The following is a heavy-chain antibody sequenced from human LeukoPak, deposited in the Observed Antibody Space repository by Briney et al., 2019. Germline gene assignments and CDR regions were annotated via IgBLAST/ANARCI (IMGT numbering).Heavy chain of an antibody. Sequence: SETLSLTRAVSGGSISSHYWSWVRQPPGKRLEWVGYISYSGSTNYNPPLESRVTMSVDTSKNQFSLKLSSVTATDTAVYYCARGSTYSSRTFDYWGQGTLVTVSS. J-gene: IGHJ4*02. V-gene: IGHV4-59*11. CDR3: ARGSTYSSRTFDY. D-gene: IGHD6-13*01. CDR1: GGSISSHY. CDR2: ISYSGST.